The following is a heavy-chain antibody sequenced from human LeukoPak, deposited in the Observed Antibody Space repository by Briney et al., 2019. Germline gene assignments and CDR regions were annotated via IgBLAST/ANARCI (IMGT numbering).Heavy chain of an antibody. V-gene: IGHV1-18*01. CDR1: VYTFTSYG. D-gene: IGHD3-16*01. CDR2: ISAYNGNT. Sequence: ASVKVSCKASVYTFTSYGISWVRQAPGQGLEGMGWISAYNGNTNYAQKLQGRVTMTTDTSTSTAYMELRSLRSDDTAVYYCARGSSLHMMDAFDIWGQGTMVTVSS. J-gene: IGHJ3*02. CDR3: ARGSSLHMMDAFDI.